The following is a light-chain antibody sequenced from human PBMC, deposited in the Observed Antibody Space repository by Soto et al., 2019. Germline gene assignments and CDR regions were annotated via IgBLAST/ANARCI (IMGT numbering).Light chain of an antibody. CDR2: GAS. Sequence: EIVLTQSPGTLSLSPGERATLSCRASQSVSYSYLAWYQQKPGQAPRPLIYGASSRATGNPDRFSGSGSGTDFTLTISRLEPEGFAVYYCQQYVTSPLTFGGGTKVEIK. J-gene: IGKJ4*01. CDR1: QSVSYSY. CDR3: QQYVTSPLT. V-gene: IGKV3-20*01.